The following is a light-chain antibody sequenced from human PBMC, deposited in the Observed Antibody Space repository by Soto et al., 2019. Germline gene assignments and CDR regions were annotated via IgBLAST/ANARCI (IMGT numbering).Light chain of an antibody. CDR1: SSDVGGYDY. V-gene: IGLV2-8*01. J-gene: IGLJ1*01. Sequence: QSVLTQPPSASGSPGQSVTISCTGTSSDVGGYDYVSWYQQHPGEAPKLMIYEVSKRPSGVPDRFSGSKSGNTASLTVSGLQAEDEADYYCSSYAGSNTPYVFGIVTKLTV. CDR3: SSYAGSNTPYV. CDR2: EVS.